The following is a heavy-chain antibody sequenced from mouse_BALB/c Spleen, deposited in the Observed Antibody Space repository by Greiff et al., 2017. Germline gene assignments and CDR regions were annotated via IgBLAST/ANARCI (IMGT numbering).Heavy chain of an antibody. D-gene: IGHD2-4*01. CDR3: ARYDYGYYFDY. CDR2: IYPGSGNT. J-gene: IGHJ2*01. V-gene: IGHV1-77*01. CDR1: GYTFTDYY. Sequence: VQLQQSGAELARPGASVKLSCKASGYTFTDYYINWVKQRTGQGLEWIGEIYPGSGNTYYNEKFKGKATLTADKSSSTAYMQLSSLTSEDSAVYFCARYDYGYYFDYWGQGTTLTVSS.